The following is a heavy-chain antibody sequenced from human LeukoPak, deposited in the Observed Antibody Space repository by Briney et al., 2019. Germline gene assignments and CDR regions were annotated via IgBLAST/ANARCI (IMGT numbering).Heavy chain of an antibody. CDR1: GFTFDDYG. Sequence: GGSLRLSCAASGFTFDDYGMSWVRQAPGKGLEWVSGINRNGGSTGYADSVKGRFTISRDNAKNSLYLQMNSLRAEDTALYYCARWGQVGGTRGDYYYYYYMDVWGKGTTVTVSS. CDR3: ARWGQVGGTRGDYYYYYYMDV. J-gene: IGHJ6*03. CDR2: INRNGGST. D-gene: IGHD1/OR15-1a*01. V-gene: IGHV3-20*04.